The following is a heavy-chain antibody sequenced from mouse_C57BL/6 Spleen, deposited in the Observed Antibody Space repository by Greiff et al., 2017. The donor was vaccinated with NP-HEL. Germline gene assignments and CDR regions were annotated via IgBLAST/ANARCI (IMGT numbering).Heavy chain of an antibody. Sequence: QVQLQQPGAELVRPGSSVKLSCKASGYTFTSYWMHWVKQRPIQGLEWIGNIDPSDSETHYNQKFKDKATLIVDKSSSTAYMQLSSLTSEDSAVYYCALYDYDEAWFAYWGQGTLVTVSA. CDR2: IDPSDSET. CDR1: GYTFTSYW. CDR3: ALYDYDEAWFAY. D-gene: IGHD2-4*01. J-gene: IGHJ3*01. V-gene: IGHV1-52*01.